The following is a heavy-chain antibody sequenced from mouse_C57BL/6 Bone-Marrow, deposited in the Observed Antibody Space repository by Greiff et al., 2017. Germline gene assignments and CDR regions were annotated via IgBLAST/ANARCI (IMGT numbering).Heavy chain of an antibody. CDR1: GYTFTGYW. D-gene: IGHD2-3*01. J-gene: IGHJ1*03. V-gene: IGHV1-9*01. Sequence: VQLQQSGAELMKPGASVKLSCKATGYTFTGYWIEWVKQRPGHGLEWIGEILPGSGSTNYNEKFKGKATFTADTSSNTAYMQLSSLTTEGSAIYYGAREAVYDSYYFWYFDVWGKGTTVTVSS. CDR3: AREAVYDSYYFWYFDV. CDR2: ILPGSGST.